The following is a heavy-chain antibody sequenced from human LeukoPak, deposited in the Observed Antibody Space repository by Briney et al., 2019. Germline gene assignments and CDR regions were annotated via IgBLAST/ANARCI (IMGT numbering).Heavy chain of an antibody. CDR2: IKQDGSEK. Sequence: GGPLRLSCEVSGFTFSSYWMSWVRQAPEKGLEWVANIKQDGSEKYYVDSVKGRFTISRDNAKSSLYLQMNSLRAEDTAVYYCARASGSYSYYYGMDVWGQGTTVTVSS. D-gene: IGHD1-26*01. V-gene: IGHV3-7*01. CDR3: ARASGSYSYYYGMDV. J-gene: IGHJ6*02. CDR1: GFTFSSYW.